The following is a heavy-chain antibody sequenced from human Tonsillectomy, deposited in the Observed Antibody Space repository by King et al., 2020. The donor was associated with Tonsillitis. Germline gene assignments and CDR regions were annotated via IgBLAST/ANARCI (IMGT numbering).Heavy chain of an antibody. D-gene: IGHD3-22*01. CDR1: GYTFTSYD. J-gene: IGHJ4*02. CDR3: TRSSSYDSSGYYHSPGIYYFDY. CDR2: INPSGGST. Sequence: QLVQSGAEVKKPGASVKVSCKASGYTFTSYDMHWVRQAPGQGLEWMGIINPSGGSTSYAQKFQGRVTMTRDTSTSTVYRELSSLRSEDTAVYYGTRSSSYDSSGYYHSPGIYYFDYWGQGTLVTVSS. V-gene: IGHV1-46*03.